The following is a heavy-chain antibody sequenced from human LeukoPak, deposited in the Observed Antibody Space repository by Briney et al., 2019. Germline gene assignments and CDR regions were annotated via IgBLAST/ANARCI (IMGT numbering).Heavy chain of an antibody. Sequence: ASVKVSCKASGYTFTSYGISWVRQAPGQGLEWMGWISAYNGNTNYAQKLQGRVTMTTDTSTSTAYMELRSLRSDDTAVYYCVRDSYDSSGYSGGDYWGQGTLVTVSS. CDR1: GYTFTSYG. J-gene: IGHJ4*02. V-gene: IGHV1-18*01. CDR3: VRDSYDSSGYSGGDY. CDR2: ISAYNGNT. D-gene: IGHD3-22*01.